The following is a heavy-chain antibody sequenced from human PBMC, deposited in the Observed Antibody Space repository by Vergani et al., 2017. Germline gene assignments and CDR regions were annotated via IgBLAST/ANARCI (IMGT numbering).Heavy chain of an antibody. J-gene: IGHJ4*02. D-gene: IGHD4-23*01. V-gene: IGHV3-21*01. CDR2: ISSSSSYI. Sequence: EVQLVESGGGLVKPGGSLRLSCAASGLTFSSYSMNWVRQAPGKGLEWVTSISSSSSYIYYADSVKGRFTISRDNAKNSLYLQMNSLRAEDTAVYYCARDRGGGSYGGKPPFDYWGQGTLVTVSS. CDR1: GLTFSSYS. CDR3: ARDRGGGSYGGKPPFDY.